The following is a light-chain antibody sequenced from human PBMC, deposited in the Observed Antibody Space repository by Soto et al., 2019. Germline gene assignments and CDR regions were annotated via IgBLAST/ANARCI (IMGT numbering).Light chain of an antibody. J-gene: IGKJ4*01. V-gene: IGKV1D-12*01. CDR2: STS. CDR1: QGINSW. CDR3: QQSESRPLT. Sequence: DIQMTQSPSSVSASVGDRVTITCRASQGINSWLDWYQQKPGKAPKLLIYSTSNVQSGVPSRFRGSGSGTDFTLAITSLQPEEFATYFCQQSESRPLTFGGGTKVEIK.